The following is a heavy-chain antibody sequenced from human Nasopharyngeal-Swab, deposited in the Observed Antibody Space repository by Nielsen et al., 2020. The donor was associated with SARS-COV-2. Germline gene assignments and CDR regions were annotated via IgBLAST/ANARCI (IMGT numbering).Heavy chain of an antibody. CDR1: GFTSSSYA. D-gene: IGHD1-1*01. Sequence: GGSLRLSCAASGFTSSSYAMSWVRQAPGKGLEWVAVIWYDGSNKYYADSVKGRFTISRDNSKNTLYLQMNSLRAEDTAIYYCARDEAGTANSGFDYWGQGTLVTVSS. CDR2: IWYDGSNK. CDR3: ARDEAGTANSGFDY. J-gene: IGHJ4*02. V-gene: IGHV3-33*08.